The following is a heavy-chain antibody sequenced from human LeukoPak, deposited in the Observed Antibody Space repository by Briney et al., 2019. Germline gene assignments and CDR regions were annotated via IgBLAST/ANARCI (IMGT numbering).Heavy chain of an antibody. CDR1: GFTFSSYG. CDR3: AKADQLVVRGVIIPLPPDY. J-gene: IGHJ4*02. Sequence: GGSLRLSCAASGFTFSSYGMHWVRQAPGKGLEWVAVMWYDGSNKYYADSVKGRFTISRDNSKNTLYLQMNSLRAEDTAVYYCAKADQLVVRGVIIPLPPDYWGQGTLVTVSS. V-gene: IGHV3-33*06. D-gene: IGHD3-10*01. CDR2: MWYDGSNK.